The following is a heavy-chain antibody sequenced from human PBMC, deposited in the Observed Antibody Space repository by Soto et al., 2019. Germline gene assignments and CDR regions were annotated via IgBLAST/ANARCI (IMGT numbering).Heavy chain of an antibody. CDR2: INHSGSA. Sequence: GSLRLSCAASGCTVSSNYMSWVRQTPGKGLQWIGQINHSGSAYYNPSLKSRVTISVHTSNSQFSLELSSVTAADTAVYYCARGLITGSHYSGGWYYFDSWGQGTQVTVSS. J-gene: IGHJ4*02. CDR1: GCTVSSNY. V-gene: IGHV4-34*01. D-gene: IGHD6-19*01. CDR3: ARGLITGSHYSGGWYYFDS.